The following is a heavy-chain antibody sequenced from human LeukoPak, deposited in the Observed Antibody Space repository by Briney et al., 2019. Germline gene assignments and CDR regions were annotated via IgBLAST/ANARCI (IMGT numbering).Heavy chain of an antibody. CDR2: ISSSSSYI. J-gene: IGHJ4*02. D-gene: IGHD3-10*01. V-gene: IGHV3-21*01. Sequence: PGGSMRLSCAVYGFTFSSYSMNWVRQAPGKGLEWVSSISSSSSYIYYADSVKGRFTFSRDNAKNSLYLQMNSLRAEDTAVYYCARDGRFGELIDYWGQGTLVTVSS. CDR1: GFTFSSYS. CDR3: ARDGRFGELIDY.